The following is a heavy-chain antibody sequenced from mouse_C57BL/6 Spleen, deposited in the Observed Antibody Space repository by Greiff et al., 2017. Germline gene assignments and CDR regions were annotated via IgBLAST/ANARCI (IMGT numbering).Heavy chain of an antibody. CDR1: GYTFTDYE. D-gene: IGHD2-3*01. V-gene: IGHV1-15*01. Sequence: VKLVESGAELVRPGASVTLSCKASGYTFTDYEMHWVKQTPVHGLEWIGAIDPETGGTAYNQKFKGKAILTADKSSSTAYMELRSLTSEDSAVYYCTVYDGFWYFDVWGTGTTVTVSS. CDR2: IDPETGGT. CDR3: TVYDGFWYFDV. J-gene: IGHJ1*03.